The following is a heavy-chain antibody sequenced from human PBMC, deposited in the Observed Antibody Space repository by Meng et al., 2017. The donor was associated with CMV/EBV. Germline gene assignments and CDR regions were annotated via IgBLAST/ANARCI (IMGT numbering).Heavy chain of an antibody. Sequence: GGPLRLSCAASGFTFSNAWMSWVRQAPGKGLEWVGRIKSKTDGGTTDYAAPVKGRFTISRDDSKNTLYLQMNSLKTEDTAVYYCTTDRHIVVVPAAIYYGMDVWGQGTTVTVSS. J-gene: IGHJ6*02. V-gene: IGHV3-15*01. CDR3: TTDRHIVVVPAAIYYGMDV. CDR2: IKSKTDGGTT. CDR1: GFTFSNAW. D-gene: IGHD2-2*01.